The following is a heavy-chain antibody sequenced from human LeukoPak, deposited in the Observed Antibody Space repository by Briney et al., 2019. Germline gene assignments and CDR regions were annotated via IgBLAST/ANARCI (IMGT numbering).Heavy chain of an antibody. CDR1: GFTLSGYG. CDR3: AKEYSQFESTSPLDY. D-gene: IGHD2-21*01. V-gene: IGHV3-21*04. J-gene: IGHJ4*02. CDR2: ISSSSSYI. Sequence: PGGSLRLSCAASGFTLSGYGMNWVRQAPGKGLEWVSSISSSSSYIYYADSVKGRFTISRDNSKNTLSLRMNSLRAEDTAVYYCAKEYSQFESTSPLDYWGQGTLVTVSS.